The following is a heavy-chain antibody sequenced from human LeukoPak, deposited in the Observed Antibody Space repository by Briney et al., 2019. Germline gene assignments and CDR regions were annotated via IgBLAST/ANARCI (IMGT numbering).Heavy chain of an antibody. CDR2: IYSGGST. V-gene: IGHV3-53*01. J-gene: IGHJ4*02. D-gene: IGHD5-18*01. CDR3: ARVKSTATLDS. Sequence: GGSLRLSCAASGFTVSSNYMSWVRQAPGKGLEWVSVIYSGGSTYYADSVKGRFTISRDNSQNTLYLQMNSLRAEDTAVYYCARVKSTATLDSWGQGTLVTVSS. CDR1: GFTVSSNY.